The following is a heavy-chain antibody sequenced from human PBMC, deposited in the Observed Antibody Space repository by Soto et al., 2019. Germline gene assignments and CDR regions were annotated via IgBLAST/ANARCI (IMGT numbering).Heavy chain of an antibody. V-gene: IGHV1-69*13. CDR3: ARVPLVAGAAAPRGWFDP. CDR1: GGTFSSYA. Sequence: GASVKVSCKASGGTFSSYAISWVRQAPGQGLEWMGGIIPIFGTANYAQKFQGRVTITADESTSTAYMELNSLRTEDTAVYYCARVPLVAGAAAPRGWFDPWAQGTLVTVSA. D-gene: IGHD2-2*01. CDR2: IIPIFGTA. J-gene: IGHJ5*02.